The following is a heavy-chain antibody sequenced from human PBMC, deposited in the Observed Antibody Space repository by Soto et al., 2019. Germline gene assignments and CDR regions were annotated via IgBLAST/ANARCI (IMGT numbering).Heavy chain of an antibody. J-gene: IGHJ6*02. Sequence: EVQLVESGGGLVKPGGSLRLSCAASGFTFTNAWMNWVRQAPGKGLEWVGRIKSKTDGGTTDYAAPVKGRFTISRDDSKNTLYLQMNSLKTEDTAVYYCTTDLLIGNYYYYSMDVWGLGTTVTVSS. V-gene: IGHV3-15*07. CDR2: IKSKTDGGTT. CDR3: TTDLLIGNYYYYSMDV. CDR1: GFTFTNAW.